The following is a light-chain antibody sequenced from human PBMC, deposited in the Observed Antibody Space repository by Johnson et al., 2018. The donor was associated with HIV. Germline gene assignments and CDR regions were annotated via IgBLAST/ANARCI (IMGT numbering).Light chain of an antibody. Sequence: QSVLTQPPSVSAAPGQKVTISCSGSSSNIGNNYVSWYQQLPGTAPKLLIYENNKRPSGIPDRFSGSKSGQSATLGITGLQTGDEADYYCGTWDSSLSAGGVFGTGTKVTVL. V-gene: IGLV1-51*02. CDR2: ENN. CDR3: GTWDSSLSAGGV. CDR1: SSNIGNNY. J-gene: IGLJ1*01.